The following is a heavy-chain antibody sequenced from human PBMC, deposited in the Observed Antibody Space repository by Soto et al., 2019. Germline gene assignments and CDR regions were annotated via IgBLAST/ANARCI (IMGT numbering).Heavy chain of an antibody. CDR3: ARGPGWEPGASTFYAMGV. CDR1: GFTFSDYY. J-gene: IGHJ6*02. Sequence: PGGSLRLSCAASGFTFSDYYMSWIRQAPGKGLEWVSYISNSGSTKFYADSVTGRFTISRDNAKNSLHLQMNSLRVDDTAVYFCARGPGWEPGASTFYAMGVWGRGTTVTVSS. V-gene: IGHV3-11*01. CDR2: ISNSGSTK. D-gene: IGHD1-26*01.